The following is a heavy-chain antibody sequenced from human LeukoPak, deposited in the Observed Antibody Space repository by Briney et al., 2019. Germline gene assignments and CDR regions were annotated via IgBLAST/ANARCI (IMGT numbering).Heavy chain of an antibody. Sequence: SETLSLTCTVSGGSISSYYWSWIRQPPGKGLEWIGYMYNSGNTNYNPSLKSRVTISADTSKNELSLKLTSVTAADTAVYYCARHVVAARDAFDIWGQGTMVTVSS. V-gene: IGHV4-59*08. CDR3: ARHVVAARDAFDI. D-gene: IGHD6-25*01. CDR1: GGSISSYY. J-gene: IGHJ3*02. CDR2: MYNSGNT.